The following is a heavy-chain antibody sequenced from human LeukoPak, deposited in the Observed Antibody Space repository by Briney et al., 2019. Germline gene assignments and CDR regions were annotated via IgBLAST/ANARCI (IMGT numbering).Heavy chain of an antibody. CDR3: ARLNFRGGEALHFDS. Sequence: KPSETLSLTCSVSGGSLTNYYSGWIRQPPGKGVEFIGYIHSDGTTNYDSSLQSRVAISLDTSKIQFSLRLYSVTAADTALYFCARLNFRGGEALHFDSWGQGTLVTVSS. V-gene: IGHV4-4*09. CDR1: GGSLTNYY. J-gene: IGHJ4*02. D-gene: IGHD3-16*01. CDR2: IHSDGTT.